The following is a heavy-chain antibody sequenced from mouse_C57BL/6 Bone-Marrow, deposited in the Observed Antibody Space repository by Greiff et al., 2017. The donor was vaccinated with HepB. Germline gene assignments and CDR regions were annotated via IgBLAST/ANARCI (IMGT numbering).Heavy chain of an antibody. V-gene: IGHV1-52*01. CDR3: ARGWLLIAY. Sequence: QVHVKQPGAELVRPGSSVKLSCKASGYTFTSYWMHWVKQRPIQGLEWIGNIDPSDSETHYNQKFKDKATLTVDKSSSTAYMQLSSLTSEDSAVYYCARGWLLIAYWGQGTLVTVSA. CDR1: GYTFTSYW. D-gene: IGHD2-3*01. J-gene: IGHJ3*01. CDR2: IDPSDSET.